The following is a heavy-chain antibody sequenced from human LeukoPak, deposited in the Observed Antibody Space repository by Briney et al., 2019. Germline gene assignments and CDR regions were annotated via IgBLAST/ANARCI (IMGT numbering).Heavy chain of an antibody. CDR2: INSDGSTT. V-gene: IGHV3-74*01. Sequence: GGSLRLCCAASGFTFSSYWMHWVRQAPGKGLVWVSRINSDGSTTNYADSVKGRFTISRDNAKNTLYLQMNSLRADDTAVYYCAQTRGSGIYYPTFDSWGQGTLVTVSS. CDR1: GFTFSSYW. D-gene: IGHD3-10*01. CDR3: AQTRGSGIYYPTFDS. J-gene: IGHJ4*02.